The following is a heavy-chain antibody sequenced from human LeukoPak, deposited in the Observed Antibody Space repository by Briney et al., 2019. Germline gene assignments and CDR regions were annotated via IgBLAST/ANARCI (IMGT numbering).Heavy chain of an antibody. Sequence: GGSLRLSCAASGFTFSNYPMSWVRQAPGKGLEWVSAISPSGANTHYADSVKGRFTLSRDNSKNTVDLQMKSLRAEDTAIYFCAKEPLNAAIGTVGFDPWGRGTLVTVSS. CDR3: AKEPLNAAIGTVGFDP. CDR2: ISPSGANT. CDR1: GFTFSNYP. J-gene: IGHJ5*02. V-gene: IGHV3-23*01. D-gene: IGHD1-1*01.